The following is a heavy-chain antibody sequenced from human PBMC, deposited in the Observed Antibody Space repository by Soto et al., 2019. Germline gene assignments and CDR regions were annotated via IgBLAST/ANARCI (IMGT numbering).Heavy chain of an antibody. V-gene: IGHV5-51*01. CDR2: IYPGDSDT. CDR3: ARSPTPQLPAAPFYFDY. D-gene: IGHD2-2*01. J-gene: IGHJ4*02. Sequence: HGESLKISCKGSGYSFTSYWIGWVRQMPGKGLEWMGIIYPGDSDTRYSPSFQGQVTISADKSISTAYLQWSSLKASDTAMYYCARSPTPQLPAAPFYFDYWGQGTLVTVSS. CDR1: GYSFTSYW.